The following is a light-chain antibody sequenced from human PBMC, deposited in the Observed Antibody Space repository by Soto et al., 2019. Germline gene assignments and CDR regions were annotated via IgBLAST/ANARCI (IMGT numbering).Light chain of an antibody. J-gene: IGKJ1*01. V-gene: IGKV4-1*01. CDR3: QQYVTTPRT. CDR1: QSVLYTPDNKNY. CDR2: WAS. Sequence: DIVMTQSPDSLAVSLGERATINCKSSQSVLYTPDNKNYLAWYRQKPGQPPKLLIYWASTRESGVPDRFSGSGSGTDFTLTISSLQAEDVAVYYCQQYVTTPRTFGQGTEVEIK.